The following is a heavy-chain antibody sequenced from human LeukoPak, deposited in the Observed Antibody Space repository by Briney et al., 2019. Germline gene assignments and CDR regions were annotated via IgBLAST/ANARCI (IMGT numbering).Heavy chain of an antibody. CDR3: ARHCGYDLVVGYYYYGMDV. V-gene: IGHV1-18*01. CDR1: GYTFTSYG. J-gene: IGHJ6*02. Sequence: ASVKVSCKASGYTFTSYGISWVRQAPGQGLEWMGWISAYNGNTNYAQKLQGRVTMTTDTSTSTAYMELRSLRSDDTAGYYCARHCGYDLVVGYYYYGMDVWGQGTTVTVSS. CDR2: ISAYNGNT. D-gene: IGHD5-12*01.